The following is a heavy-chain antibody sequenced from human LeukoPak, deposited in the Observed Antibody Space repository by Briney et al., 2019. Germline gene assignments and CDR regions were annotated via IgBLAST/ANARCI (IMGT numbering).Heavy chain of an antibody. CDR2: IYHSGST. CDR3: ARVGTVTTSSPKN. D-gene: IGHD4-17*01. J-gene: IGHJ4*02. CDR1: GYSISSGYY. V-gene: IGHV4-38-2*01. Sequence: SETLSLTCAVSGYSISSGYYWGWIRQPPGKGLEWIGSIYHSGSTYYNPSLKSRVTISVDTSKNQFSLKLSSVTAADTAVDYCARVGTVTTSSPKNWGQGTLVTVSS.